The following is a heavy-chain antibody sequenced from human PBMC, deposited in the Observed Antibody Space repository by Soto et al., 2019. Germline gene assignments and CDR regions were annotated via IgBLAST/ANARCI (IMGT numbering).Heavy chain of an antibody. CDR1: GYTFTSYG. Sequence: GASVKVSCKASGYTFTSYGISWVRQAPGQGLEWMGWISAYNGNTNYAQKLQGRVTMTTDTSTSTAYMELRSLRSDDTAVYYCARDLRGGYDLRYYFDYWGQGTLVTVSS. V-gene: IGHV1-18*01. J-gene: IGHJ4*02. CDR3: ARDLRGGYDLRYYFDY. D-gene: IGHD5-12*01. CDR2: ISAYNGNT.